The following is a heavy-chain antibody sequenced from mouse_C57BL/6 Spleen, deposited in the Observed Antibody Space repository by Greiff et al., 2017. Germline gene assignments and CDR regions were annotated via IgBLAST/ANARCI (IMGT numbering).Heavy chain of an antibody. CDR1: GYTFTSYW. D-gene: IGHD3-2*02. Sequence: VQLKQPGAELVRPGSSVKLSCKASGYTFTSYWMPWVKQRPIQGLEWIGNIDPSDSETHYNQKFKDKATLTVDKSSSTAYMQLSSLTSEDSAVYDGARSTRQLRCAYWGQGTLVTVSA. J-gene: IGHJ3*01. CDR3: ARSTRQLRCAY. CDR2: IDPSDSET. V-gene: IGHV1-52*01.